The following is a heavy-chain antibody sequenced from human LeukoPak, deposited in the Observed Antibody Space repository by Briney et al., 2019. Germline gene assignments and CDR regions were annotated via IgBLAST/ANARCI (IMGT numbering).Heavy chain of an antibody. V-gene: IGHV3-33*01. CDR3: ARDGSGDSYGQPFDY. CDR1: GFNFGSYG. J-gene: IGHJ4*02. Sequence: GRSLRLSCAASGFNFGSYGMHWVRQAPDKGLEWLAVIWYDGSEKYYADSVKGRFTISRDNSKNTLYLQMNSLRAEDTAVYYCARDGSGDSYGQPFDYWGQGTLVTVSS. CDR2: IWYDGSEK. D-gene: IGHD5-18*01.